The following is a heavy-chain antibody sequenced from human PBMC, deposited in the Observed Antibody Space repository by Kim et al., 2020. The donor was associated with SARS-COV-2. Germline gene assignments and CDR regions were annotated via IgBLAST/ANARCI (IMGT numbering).Heavy chain of an antibody. CDR3: ARDLGYCSGGSCYRYYYYGMDV. Sequence: VKVSCKASGGTFSSYAISWVRQAPGQGLEWMGGIIPIFGTANYAQKFQGRVTITADESTSTAYMELSSLRSEDTAVYYCARDLGYCSGGSCYRYYYYGMDVWGQGTTVTVSS. V-gene: IGHV1-69*01. J-gene: IGHJ6*02. CDR2: IIPIFGTA. D-gene: IGHD2-15*01. CDR1: GGTFSSYA.